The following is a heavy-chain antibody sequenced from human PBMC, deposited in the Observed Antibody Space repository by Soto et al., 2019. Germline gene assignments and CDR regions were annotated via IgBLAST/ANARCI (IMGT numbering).Heavy chain of an antibody. J-gene: IGHJ2*01. CDR2: IRQDGGDK. Sequence: EVQLVESGGGLVQPGGSLRLSCVASGFTFSNYWMGWVRQAPGKGLEWVANIRQDGGDKRDLDSVKGRFTISRDNAQNSLYLQMNSLRAEDTAVYYCARIDCGGNCYSRSWYFDNWGRGTLVTVSS. CDR1: GFTFSNYW. V-gene: IGHV3-7*03. CDR3: ARIDCGGNCYSRSWYFDN. D-gene: IGHD2-21*02.